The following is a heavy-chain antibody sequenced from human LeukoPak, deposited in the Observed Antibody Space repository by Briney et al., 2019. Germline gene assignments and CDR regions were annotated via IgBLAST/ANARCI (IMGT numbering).Heavy chain of an antibody. CDR2: IIPIFGTA. V-gene: IGHV1-69*01. D-gene: IGHD6-19*01. CDR3: ARGSTSDWPLDY. Sequence: SVKVSCKASGGTFISYAISWVRQAPGQGLEWMGGIIPIFGTANYAQKFQGRVTITADESTSTAYMELSSLRSEDTAVYYCARGSTSDWPLDYWGQETLVTISS. J-gene: IGHJ4*02. CDR1: GGTFISYA.